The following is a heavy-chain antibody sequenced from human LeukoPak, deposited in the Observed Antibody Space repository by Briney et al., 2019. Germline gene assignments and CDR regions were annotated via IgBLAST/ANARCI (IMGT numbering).Heavy chain of an antibody. V-gene: IGHV4-59*01. Sequence: AETLSLTCTVSGGSISSYYWSWIRQPPGKGLEWIGYIYHSGSTNYNPSLKSRVTISVDTSKNQFSLKLSSVNAADTAVYYCARQKSNTFDYWGQGTLVTVSS. CDR3: ARQKSNTFDY. CDR2: IYHSGST. J-gene: IGHJ4*02. D-gene: IGHD4-11*01. CDR1: GGSISSYY.